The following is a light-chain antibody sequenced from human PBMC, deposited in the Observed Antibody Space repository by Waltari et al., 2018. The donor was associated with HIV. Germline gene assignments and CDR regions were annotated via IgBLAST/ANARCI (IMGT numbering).Light chain of an antibody. CDR3: QQRNKEGLA. CDR2: EAS. Sequence: EIVLTPSPATLSLYSGERANLSGRASQSLRSCLAWYQQRPGQAPRLLIYEASKRATGTPARFSGGGSGTDFTLTISSLEPEDFAVYFCQQRNKEGLAFGGGTKVEI. CDR1: QSLRSC. J-gene: IGKJ4*01. V-gene: IGKV3-11*01.